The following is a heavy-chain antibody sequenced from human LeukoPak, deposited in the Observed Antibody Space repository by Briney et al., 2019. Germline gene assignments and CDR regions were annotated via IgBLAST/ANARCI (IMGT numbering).Heavy chain of an antibody. CDR1: GFTFDGYA. J-gene: IGHJ4*02. Sequence: GRSLRLSCAASGFTFDGYAMHWVRQAPGKGLEWVSGISWNSGSIGYADSVKGRFTISRDNAKNSLYLQMNSLRAEDTALYYCAIWGYYDSSGYHFDYWGQGTLVTVSS. CDR3: AIWGYYDSSGYHFDY. V-gene: IGHV3-9*01. D-gene: IGHD3-22*01. CDR2: ISWNSGSI.